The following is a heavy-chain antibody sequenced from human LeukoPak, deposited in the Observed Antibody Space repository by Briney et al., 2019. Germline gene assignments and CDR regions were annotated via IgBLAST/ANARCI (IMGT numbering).Heavy chain of an antibody. J-gene: IGHJ5*02. D-gene: IGHD2-15*01. V-gene: IGHV3-21*01. Sequence: PGGSLRLSCAASGFTFSSYSMNWVRQAPGKGLEWVSSISSSSSYIYYADSVKGRFTISRDNAKNSVYLQMNSLRAEDTAVYYCAKSGVVVAARERGVANWFDRWGQGTRGTVSA. CDR3: AKSGVVVAARERGVANWFDR. CDR2: ISSSSSYI. CDR1: GFTFSSYS.